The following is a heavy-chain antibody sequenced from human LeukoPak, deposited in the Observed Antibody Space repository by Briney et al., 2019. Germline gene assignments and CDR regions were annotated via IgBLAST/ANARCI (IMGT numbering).Heavy chain of an antibody. Sequence: PSETLSLTCTVSGDSISSSSYSSTYYWAWIRQPPGKGLEWIGSISHSGSTYYNPSLKSRVTISVDTSKNQFSLKLSSVTAADTAVYYCARPRSQWLGNDAFDIWGQGTMVTVSS. J-gene: IGHJ3*02. CDR2: ISHSGST. CDR3: ARPRSQWLGNDAFDI. CDR1: GDSISSSSYSSTYY. V-gene: IGHV4-39*07. D-gene: IGHD6-19*01.